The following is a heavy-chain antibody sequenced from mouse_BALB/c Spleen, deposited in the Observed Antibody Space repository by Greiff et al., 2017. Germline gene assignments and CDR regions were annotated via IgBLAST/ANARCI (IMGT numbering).Heavy chain of an antibody. CDR1: GFTFSSFG. Sequence: EVKVEESGGGLVQPGRSRKLSCAASGFTFSSFGMHWVRQAPEKGLEWVAYISSGSSTIYYADTVKGRFTISRDNPKNTLCLQMTSLRSEDTAMYYCARRRSYAMDYWGQGTSVTVSS. J-gene: IGHJ4*01. CDR3: ARRRSYAMDY. CDR2: ISSGSSTI. V-gene: IGHV5-17*02.